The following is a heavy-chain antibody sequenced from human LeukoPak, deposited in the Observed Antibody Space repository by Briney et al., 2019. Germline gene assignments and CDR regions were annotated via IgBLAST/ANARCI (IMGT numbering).Heavy chain of an antibody. CDR3: ARDSSPLVPDAFDI. Sequence: GGSLRLSCAASGFTFSDYYMTWIRQAPGKGLEWISYISSGDGPTYYADSVKGRFTISRDNAKNSLFLQMNSLRAEDTAVYYCARDSSPLVPDAFDIWGQGTMATVSS. J-gene: IGHJ3*02. V-gene: IGHV3-11*04. D-gene: IGHD6-6*01. CDR2: ISSGDGPT. CDR1: GFTFSDYY.